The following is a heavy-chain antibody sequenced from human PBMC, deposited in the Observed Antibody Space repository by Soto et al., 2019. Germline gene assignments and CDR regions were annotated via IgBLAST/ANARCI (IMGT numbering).Heavy chain of an antibody. CDR3: AKPKSPSITIFGVAPNWFDP. CDR1: GFTFSSYA. J-gene: IGHJ5*02. CDR2: ISGSGGST. D-gene: IGHD3-3*01. V-gene: IGHV3-23*01. Sequence: HPGGSLRLSCAASGFTFSSYAMSWVRQAPGKGLEWVSAISGSGGSTYYADSVKGRFTISRDNSKNTLYLQMNSLRAEDTAVYYFAKPKSPSITIFGVAPNWFDPWGQGTLVTVSS.